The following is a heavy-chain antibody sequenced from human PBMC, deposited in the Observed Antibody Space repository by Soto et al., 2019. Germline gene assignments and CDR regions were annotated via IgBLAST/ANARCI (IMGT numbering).Heavy chain of an antibody. J-gene: IGHJ6*02. CDR2: ISGSGGST. D-gene: IGHD2-8*01. Sequence: GGSLRLSCAASGFTFSSYAMSWVRQAPGKGLEWVSAISGSGGSTYYADSVKGRFTISRDNPKNTLYLQMNSLRAEDTAVYYCAKYIVLMVYAESDYYYYGMDVWGQGTTVTVSS. CDR1: GFTFSSYA. CDR3: AKYIVLMVYAESDYYYYGMDV. V-gene: IGHV3-23*01.